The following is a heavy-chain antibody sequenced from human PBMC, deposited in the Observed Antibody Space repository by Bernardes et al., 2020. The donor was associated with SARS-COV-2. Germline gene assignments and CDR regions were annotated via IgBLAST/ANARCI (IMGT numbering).Heavy chain of an antibody. J-gene: IGHJ6*02. Sequence: WSLRLSCASSGFTFSSYAMHLVRQAPGKVLEWVAVISYDGINKYYADSVKGRFTISRDNSKNTLYLQMNSLRAEDTAVYYCASVIGGNYYYYGMDVWGQGTTVTVSS. V-gene: IGHV3-30-3*01. CDR2: ISYDGINK. D-gene: IGHD2-21*01. CDR3: ASVIGGNYYYYGMDV. CDR1: GFTFSSYA.